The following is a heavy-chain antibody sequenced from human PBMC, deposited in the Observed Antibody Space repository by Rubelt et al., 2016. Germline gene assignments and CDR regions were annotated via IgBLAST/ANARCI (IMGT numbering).Heavy chain of an antibody. CDR3: ARGYCSSMSCSGGWFDP. D-gene: IGHD2-2*01. V-gene: IGHV3-74*02. CDR1: GFTFSSYA. Sequence: EVQLLESGGGLVQPGGSLRLSCAASGFTFSSYAMSWVRQAPGKGLEWVSRISTDGTTTNYADSVKGRFTISRDNAKNTLYLQMNSLRAEDTAVYYCARGYCSSMSCSGGWFDPWGQGTLVTVSS. CDR2: ISTDGTTT. J-gene: IGHJ5*02.